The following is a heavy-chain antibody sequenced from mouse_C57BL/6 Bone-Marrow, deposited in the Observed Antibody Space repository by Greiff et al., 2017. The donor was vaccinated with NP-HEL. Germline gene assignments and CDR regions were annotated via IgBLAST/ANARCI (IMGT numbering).Heavy chain of an antibody. J-gene: IGHJ3*01. Sequence: VQLQQSGAELVRPGTSVKVSCKASGYAFTNYLIEWVKQRPGQGLEWIGVSNPGSGGTNYNEKFKGKATLTADKSSSTAYMQLSSLTSEDSAVYFCARGGIYYDYAWFAYWGQGTLVTVSA. CDR2: SNPGSGGT. CDR1: GYAFTNYL. V-gene: IGHV1-54*01. CDR3: ARGGIYYDYAWFAY. D-gene: IGHD2-4*01.